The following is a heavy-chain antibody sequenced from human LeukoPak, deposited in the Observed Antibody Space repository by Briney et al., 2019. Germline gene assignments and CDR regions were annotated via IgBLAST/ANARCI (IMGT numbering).Heavy chain of an antibody. Sequence: PGGSLRLSCAASGFTFSSYAMHWVRQAPGKGLEWVAVISYDGSNKYYADSVKGRFTISRDNSKNTLYLQMNSLRAEDTAVYYCARNFNPHRSNPFFDYWAQGPLATAPS. CDR2: ISYDGSNK. J-gene: IGHJ4*02. V-gene: IGHV3-30-3*01. D-gene: IGHD3-3*01. CDR1: GFTFSSYA. CDR3: ARNFNPHRSNPFFDY.